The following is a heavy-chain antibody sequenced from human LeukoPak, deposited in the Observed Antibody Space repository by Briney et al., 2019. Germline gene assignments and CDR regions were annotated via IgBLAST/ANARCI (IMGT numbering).Heavy chain of an antibody. D-gene: IGHD3-3*01. CDR1: GGTFSSYA. Sequence: ASVKVSCKAPGGTFSSYAISWVRQAPGQGLEWMGGIIPIFGTANYAQKFQGRVTITTDESTSTAYMELSSLRSEDTAVYYCARGLDPSEWLFFLWGQGTLVTVSS. J-gene: IGHJ4*02. CDR3: ARGLDPSEWLFFL. V-gene: IGHV1-69*05. CDR2: IIPIFGTA.